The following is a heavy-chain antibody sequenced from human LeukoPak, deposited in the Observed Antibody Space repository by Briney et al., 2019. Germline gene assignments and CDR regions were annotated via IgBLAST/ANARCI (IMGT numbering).Heavy chain of an antibody. CDR2: INHSGST. Sequence: QPSETLSLTCAVYGGSFSGYYWSWIRQPPGKGLEWIGEINHSGSTNYNPSLKSRVTISVDTSKNQFSLKLSSVTAADTAVYYCARATLVVVTAILAFDIWGQGTMVTVSS. CDR1: GGSFSGYY. D-gene: IGHD2-21*02. J-gene: IGHJ3*02. V-gene: IGHV4-34*01. CDR3: ARATLVVVTAILAFDI.